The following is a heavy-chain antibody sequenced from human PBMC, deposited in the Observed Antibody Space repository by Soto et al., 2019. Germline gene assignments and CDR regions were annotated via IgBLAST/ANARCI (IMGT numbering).Heavy chain of an antibody. CDR3: ARHVKHCSGGSCYSAYYYYYMDV. V-gene: IGHV4-59*08. D-gene: IGHD2-15*01. CDR1: GGSISSYY. J-gene: IGHJ6*03. CDR2: IYYSGST. Sequence: SETLSLTCTVSGGSISSYYWSWIRQPPGKGLEWIGYIYYSGSTNYNPSLKSRVTISVDTSKNQFSLKLSSVTAADTAVYYCARHVKHCSGGSCYSAYYYYYMDVWGKGTTVTVSS.